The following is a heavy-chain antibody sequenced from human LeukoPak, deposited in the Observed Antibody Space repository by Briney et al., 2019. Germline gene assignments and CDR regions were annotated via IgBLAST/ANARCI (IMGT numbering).Heavy chain of an antibody. J-gene: IGHJ5*02. Sequence: SETLSLTCDVYGGSFSGYYWSWIRQPPGKGLEWIGEINHSGSTNYNPSLKSRVTISVDTSKNQFSLKLSSVTAADTAVYYCARGRWNYNWFDPWGQGTLVTVSS. CDR3: ARGRWNYNWFDP. D-gene: IGHD1-7*01. CDR1: GGSFSGYY. V-gene: IGHV4-34*01. CDR2: INHSGST.